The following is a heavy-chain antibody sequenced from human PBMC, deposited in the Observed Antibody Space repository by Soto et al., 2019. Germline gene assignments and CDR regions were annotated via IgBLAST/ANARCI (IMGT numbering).Heavy chain of an antibody. CDR1: GYTFTSYA. CDR2: INAGNGNT. D-gene: IGHD3-10*01. CDR3: AREGRRASGYYGSGSYLG. Sequence: QVQLVQSGAEVKKPGASVKVSCKASGYTFTSYAMHWVRQAPGQRLEWMGWINAGNGNTKYSQKFQGRVTITRDTSASTAYMELSSLRSEDTAVYYCAREGRRASGYYGSGSYLGWGQGTLVTVSS. J-gene: IGHJ4*02. V-gene: IGHV1-3*01.